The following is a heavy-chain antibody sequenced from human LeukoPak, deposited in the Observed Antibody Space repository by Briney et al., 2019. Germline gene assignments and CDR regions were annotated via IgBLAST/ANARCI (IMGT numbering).Heavy chain of an antibody. CDR1: LGSLSNYF. D-gene: IGHD6-19*01. J-gene: IGHJ1*01. V-gene: IGHV4-4*07. CDR2: IYSSGST. CDR3: ARGYSRDWGLQYFQH. Sequence: SETLSLTRTVSLGSLSNYFWSCIRPPPGKGLEWVGHIYSSGSTSYNPSLTSRVTMSVDTSKNQLSLNLNSVTAADTAVYHCARGYSRDWGLQYFQHWGQGTLVTVSS.